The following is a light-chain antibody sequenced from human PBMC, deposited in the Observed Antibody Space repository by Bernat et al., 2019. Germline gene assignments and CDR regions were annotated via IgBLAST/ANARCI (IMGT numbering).Light chain of an antibody. CDR1: QSVSTY. Sequence: ETVMTQSPATLSVSPGERATLSCRASQSVSTYLAWYQQKPGQAPRLIMYGASTRATDIPARFSGSGTGTDITLTISSLQSEDFAIYYCDQYNAWHRGKFGQGTKVEIK. CDR2: GAS. CDR3: DQYNAWHRGK. J-gene: IGKJ1*01. V-gene: IGKV3-15*01.